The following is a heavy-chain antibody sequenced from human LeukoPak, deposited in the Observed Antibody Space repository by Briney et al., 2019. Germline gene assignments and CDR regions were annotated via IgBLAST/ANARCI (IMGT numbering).Heavy chain of an antibody. CDR3: ARGDYYDSSVYYYD. Sequence: ASVTVSCKASGYTFTGYYVHWVRQAPGQGLEWMGWFNPDSGGTNYAQKFQGRVTMTRNTSISTAYMELSRLRSDDTAVYYCARGDYYDSSVYYYDWGQGTLVTVSS. D-gene: IGHD3-22*01. V-gene: IGHV1-2*02. CDR2: FNPDSGGT. J-gene: IGHJ4*02. CDR1: GYTFTGYY.